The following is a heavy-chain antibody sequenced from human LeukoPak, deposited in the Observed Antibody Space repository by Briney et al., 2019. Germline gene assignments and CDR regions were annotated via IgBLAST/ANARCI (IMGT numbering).Heavy chain of an antibody. Sequence: GGSLRLSCAASGFTFSSYAMSWVRQAPGKGLEWVSAISGSGGSTYYADSVKGRFTISRDNSKNTLYLQINSLRAEDTAVYYCAKVSRWVRGGYFHYWGQGTLVTVSS. CDR2: ISGSGGST. J-gene: IGHJ4*02. D-gene: IGHD3-16*01. V-gene: IGHV3-23*01. CDR1: GFTFSSYA. CDR3: AKVSRWVRGGYFHY.